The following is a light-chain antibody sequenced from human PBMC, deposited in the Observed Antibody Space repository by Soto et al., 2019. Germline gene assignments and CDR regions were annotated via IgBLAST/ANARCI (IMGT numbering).Light chain of an antibody. CDR2: AAS. Sequence: DIQMTQSPSSLSASVGDRVTITCRASQGIDNHLAWYQQKPGKAPKLLIYAASTLQSGVPSRFTGSGSGTDFTLTISSLQPEDAATYYCQHCDYLPIFGPGTTVDFK. J-gene: IGKJ3*01. V-gene: IGKV1-27*01. CDR1: QGIDNH. CDR3: QHCDYLPI.